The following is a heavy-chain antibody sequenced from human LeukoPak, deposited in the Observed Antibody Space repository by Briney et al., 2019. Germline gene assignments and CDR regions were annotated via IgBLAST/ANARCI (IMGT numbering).Heavy chain of an antibody. Sequence: ASVKVSCKASGYTFTSYYMHWVRQAPGQGLEWMGWINPNGGGTKYAQRFQGRVTMTWDTSISTAYMDLRRLRSDDTAVYYCASLSKGIDVFDIWGQGAMVTVSP. CDR1: GYTFTSYY. J-gene: IGHJ3*02. CDR3: ASLSKGIDVFDI. D-gene: IGHD4-11*01. CDR2: INPNGGGT. V-gene: IGHV1-2*02.